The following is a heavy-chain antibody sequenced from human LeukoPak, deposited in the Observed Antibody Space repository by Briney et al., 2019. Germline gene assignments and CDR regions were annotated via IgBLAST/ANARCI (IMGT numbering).Heavy chain of an antibody. D-gene: IGHD1-26*01. CDR1: GFTFDDYG. J-gene: IGHJ4*02. CDR3: ARDLEGGGSYVD. Sequence: GGSLRLSCAASGFTFDDYGMSWVRQASGKGLEWVSSISKTSGSIYYADSVKGRFTVSRDNAKNSLYLQMNSLRAEDTAVYYCARDLEGGGSYVDWGQGTLATVSS. CDR2: ISKTSGSI. V-gene: IGHV3-21*01.